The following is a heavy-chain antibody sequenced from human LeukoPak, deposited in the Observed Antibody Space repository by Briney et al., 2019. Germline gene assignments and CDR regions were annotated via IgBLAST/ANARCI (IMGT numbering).Heavy chain of an antibody. D-gene: IGHD5-18*01. Sequence: PSETLSLTCTVSGGSISSYYWSWIRQSPGKGLEWIGYIYYSGSTNYNPSLKSRVTISVDTSKNQFSLKLSSVTAADTAVYYCARDRFSYGDANWFDPWGQGPRVTVSS. J-gene: IGHJ5*02. V-gene: IGHV4-59*01. CDR2: IYYSGST. CDR3: ARDRFSYGDANWFDP. CDR1: GGSISSYY.